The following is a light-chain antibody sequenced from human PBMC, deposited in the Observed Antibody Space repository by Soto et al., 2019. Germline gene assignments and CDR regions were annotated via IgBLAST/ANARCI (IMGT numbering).Light chain of an antibody. V-gene: IGKV3-20*01. CDR2: GAS. Sequence: EIVLTQSPGTLSLSPGERAALSCRASPSVSSSYLAWYQQKPGQAPRLLIYGASSRATGIPDRFSGSGFGTDFTLTISRVEPEDFAVYYCQQYGSSHTFGQGTKLEIK. J-gene: IGKJ2*01. CDR3: QQYGSSHT. CDR1: PSVSSSY.